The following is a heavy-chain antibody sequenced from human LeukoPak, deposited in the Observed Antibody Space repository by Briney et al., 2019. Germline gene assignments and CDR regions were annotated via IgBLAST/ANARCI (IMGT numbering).Heavy chain of an antibody. CDR1: GFTFSSSY. D-gene: IGHD5-24*01. Sequence: GGSLRLSCAASGFTFSSSYMSWVRQAPGKGLEWVSVIYAGGSTYYADSVKGRFTISRDNSKNTLYLQKNSLRAEDTAVFYCAREASDGGYYYYGMDVWGQGTTVTVSS. V-gene: IGHV3-53*01. J-gene: IGHJ6*02. CDR2: IYAGGST. CDR3: AREASDGGYYYYGMDV.